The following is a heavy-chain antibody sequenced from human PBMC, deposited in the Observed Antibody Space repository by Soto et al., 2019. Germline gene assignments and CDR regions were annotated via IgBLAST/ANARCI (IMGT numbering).Heavy chain of an antibody. CDR2: INAGNGNT. CDR3: ARPTRGYSYGFIDY. D-gene: IGHD5-18*01. CDR1: GYTFTSYA. Sequence: ASVKVSCKASGYTFTSYAMHWVRQAPGQRLEWMGWINAGNGNTKYSQKFQGRVTITRDTSASTAYMELSSLRSEDTVVYYCARPTRGYSYGFIDYWGQGTLVTVS. V-gene: IGHV1-3*01. J-gene: IGHJ4*02.